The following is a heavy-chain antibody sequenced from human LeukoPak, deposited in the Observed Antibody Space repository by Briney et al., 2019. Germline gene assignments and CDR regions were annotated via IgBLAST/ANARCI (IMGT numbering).Heavy chain of an antibody. CDR3: ARESPGTNWNDIAFDF. CDR1: GDSVSSSSPA. Sequence: SQTLSLTCAISGDSVSSSSPAWNWIRQSPSRGLEWLGRTYDRSKWYYDYGTSVKSRITINVDTSKNQFSLHLNSVTPEDTAVYYCARESPGTNWNDIAFDFWGQGTMVTVSS. V-gene: IGHV6-1*01. J-gene: IGHJ3*01. CDR2: TYDRSKWYY. D-gene: IGHD1-1*01.